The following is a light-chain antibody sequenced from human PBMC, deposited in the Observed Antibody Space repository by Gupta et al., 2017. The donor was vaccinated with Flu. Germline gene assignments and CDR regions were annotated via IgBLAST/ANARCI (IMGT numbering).Light chain of an antibody. V-gene: IGLV7-46*01. Sequence: TVTLTCGSSTGAVTTSSHCPYWFQQKPGHAPRTLIYDTDNTPSWTPARFSGSLLGGKAALTVSGAQPDDEADYYCSLNDPGARVFGGGTRLTVL. CDR1: TGAVTTSSHC. CDR2: DTD. J-gene: IGLJ2*01. CDR3: SLNDPGARV.